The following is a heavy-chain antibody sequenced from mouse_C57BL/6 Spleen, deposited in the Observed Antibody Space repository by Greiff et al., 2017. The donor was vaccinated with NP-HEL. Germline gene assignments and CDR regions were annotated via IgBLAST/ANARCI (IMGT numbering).Heavy chain of an antibody. CDR3: ARRSTVVAPYYFDY. D-gene: IGHD1-1*01. Sequence: EVMLVESGGGLVQPGGSLKLSCAASGFTFSDYYMYWVRQTPEKRLEWVAYISNGGGSTYYPDTVKGRFTISRDNAKNTMYLQMSRLKSEDTAMYYCARRSTVVAPYYFDYWGQGTTLTVSS. V-gene: IGHV5-12*01. CDR2: ISNGGGST. CDR1: GFTFSDYY. J-gene: IGHJ2*01.